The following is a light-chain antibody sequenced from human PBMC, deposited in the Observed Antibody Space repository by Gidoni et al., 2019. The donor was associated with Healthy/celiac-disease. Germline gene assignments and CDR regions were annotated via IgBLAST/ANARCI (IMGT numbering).Light chain of an antibody. V-gene: IGKV1-9*01. CDR1: QGIGSY. Sequence: IQLTQSPSSLSASVGDRVTITCLASQGIGSYLAWYQHKPGKAPKLLIYDASTLQSGVPSRFSGSGSGTDFTLTISSLQPEDFATYYCQQLNSYPSTFGQGTRLEIK. CDR2: DAS. CDR3: QQLNSYPST. J-gene: IGKJ5*01.